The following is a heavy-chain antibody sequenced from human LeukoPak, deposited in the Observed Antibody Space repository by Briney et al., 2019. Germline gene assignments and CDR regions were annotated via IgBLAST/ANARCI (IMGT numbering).Heavy chain of an antibody. Sequence: ASVKVSCKTSGYSFNSYYIHWVRQAPGQGLEWMGIIYPGGGSTSYAQKLQGRITMTRDMSASTVYMELSSLRSDDTAVYYCARIDILTGYTYFQHWGQGTLVTVSS. D-gene: IGHD3-9*01. J-gene: IGHJ1*01. CDR3: ARIDILTGYTYFQH. CDR1: GYSFNSYY. V-gene: IGHV1-46*02. CDR2: IYPGGGST.